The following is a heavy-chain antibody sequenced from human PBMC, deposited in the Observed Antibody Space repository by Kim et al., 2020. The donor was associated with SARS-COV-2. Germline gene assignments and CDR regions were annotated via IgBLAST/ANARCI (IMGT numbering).Heavy chain of an antibody. CDR3: ARDLRIAAAPLAY. CDR2: INPNSGGT. J-gene: IGHJ4*02. D-gene: IGHD6-13*01. CDR1: GYTFTGYY. V-gene: IGHV1-2*02. Sequence: ASVKVSCKASGYTFTGYYMHWVRQAPGQGLEWMGWINPNSGGTNYAQKFQGRVTMTRDTSISTAYMELSRLRSDDTAVYYCARDLRIAAAPLAYWGQGTLVTVSS.